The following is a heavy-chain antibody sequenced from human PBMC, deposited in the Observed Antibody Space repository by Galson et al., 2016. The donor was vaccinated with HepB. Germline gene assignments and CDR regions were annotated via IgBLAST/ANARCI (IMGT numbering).Heavy chain of an antibody. V-gene: IGHV3-48*01. D-gene: IGHD3-10*01. CDR2: LSSTSTLI. CDR1: GFSYSDYS. Sequence: SLRLSCAGSGFSYSDYSINWVRRAPGKGLEWVSCLSSTSTLIYYADSVKGRFTVSRNNAKNSLYLQMNSLRAEDTAVYYCVRDRHGYTYYGTLGIGYFDLWGRGTLVTVSS. J-gene: IGHJ2*01. CDR3: VRDRHGYTYYGTLGIGYFDL.